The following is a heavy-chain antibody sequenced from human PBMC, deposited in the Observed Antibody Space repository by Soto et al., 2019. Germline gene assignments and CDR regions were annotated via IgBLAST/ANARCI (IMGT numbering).Heavy chain of an antibody. CDR2: FDPEDGET. D-gene: IGHD3-3*01. Sequence: SVKLSCKVSGDTLTCLSMHWVRQSPGKGLEWMGGFDPEDGETIYAQKFQGRVTMTEDTSTDSAYMELSSLGSEDTAAYYCATRVFGLIRDYYYYMDVWGKGTTVTVS. J-gene: IGHJ6*03. CDR3: ATRVFGLIRDYYYYMDV. V-gene: IGHV1-24*01. CDR1: GDTLTCLS.